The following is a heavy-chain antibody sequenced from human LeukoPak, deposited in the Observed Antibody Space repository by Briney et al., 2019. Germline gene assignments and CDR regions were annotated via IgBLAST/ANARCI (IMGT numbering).Heavy chain of an antibody. Sequence: SETLSLTCAVYGGSFSGYYWNWIRQPPGKGLELIGYIYYSGTTNYNPSLKSRVTISADTSKNQFSLKLISVTAADTAVYYCASRKLGNDYWGQGTLVTVSS. CDR1: GGSFSGYY. CDR2: IYYSGTT. J-gene: IGHJ4*02. D-gene: IGHD7-27*01. CDR3: ASRKLGNDY. V-gene: IGHV4-59*01.